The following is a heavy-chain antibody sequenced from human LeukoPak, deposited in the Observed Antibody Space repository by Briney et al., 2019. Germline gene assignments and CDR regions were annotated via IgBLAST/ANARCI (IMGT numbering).Heavy chain of an antibody. V-gene: IGHV3-30-3*01. D-gene: IGHD3-9*01. Sequence: GGSLRLSCVASGFTFSYYAMHWVRQAPGKGLEWVAVISYDGSNKYYSDSVKGRFTISRDNSKNTLYLQMNSLRAEDTAVYYCAKDFLRYFDWLLLGYAFDIWGQGTMVTVSS. CDR3: AKDFLRYFDWLLLGYAFDI. CDR2: ISYDGSNK. J-gene: IGHJ3*02. CDR1: GFTFSYYA.